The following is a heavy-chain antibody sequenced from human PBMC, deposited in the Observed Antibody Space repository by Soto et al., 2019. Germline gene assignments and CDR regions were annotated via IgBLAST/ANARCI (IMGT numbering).Heavy chain of an antibody. CDR1: GYSFTNFG. CDR3: ARRYGPGFDY. J-gene: IGHJ4*02. V-gene: IGHV1-18*01. CDR2: ISAYNGNT. D-gene: IGHD4-17*01. Sequence: ASVKVSCKASGYSFTNFGISWMRQAPGQGLEWVGWISAYNGNTNYAQKLQGRVTMTTDTSTSTVYMELRSLRSDDTAVYYCARRYGPGFDYWGQGTLVTVSS.